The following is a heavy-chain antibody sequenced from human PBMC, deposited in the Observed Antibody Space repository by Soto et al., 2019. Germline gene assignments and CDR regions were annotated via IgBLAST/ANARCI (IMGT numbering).Heavy chain of an antibody. J-gene: IGHJ6*03. D-gene: IGHD6-19*01. CDR1: GGSISSYY. Sequence: QVQLQESGPGLVKPSETLSLTCTVSGGSISSYYWSWIRQPPGKGLEWIGYIYYSGSTNYNPSLERRVTISVDTSKNQFSLKLRSVTAADTAVYYCASTTGQWLVGYYSYYMDVWGKGTTVTVSS. V-gene: IGHV4-59*08. CDR3: ASTTGQWLVGYYSYYMDV. CDR2: IYYSGST.